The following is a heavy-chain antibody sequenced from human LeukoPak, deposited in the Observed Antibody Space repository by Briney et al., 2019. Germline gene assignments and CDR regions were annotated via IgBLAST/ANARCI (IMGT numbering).Heavy chain of an antibody. CDR3: ARAWYYYDSSGYVGYFDY. CDR1: GGSISSYY. CDR2: IYYSGST. D-gene: IGHD3-22*01. Sequence: SETLSLTCTVSGGSISSYYGSWIRQPPGKGLEWIGYIYYSGSTNYNPSLKSRVTISVDTSKNQFSLKLSSVTAADTAVYYCARAWYYYDSSGYVGYFDYWGQGTLVTVSS. V-gene: IGHV4-59*01. J-gene: IGHJ4*02.